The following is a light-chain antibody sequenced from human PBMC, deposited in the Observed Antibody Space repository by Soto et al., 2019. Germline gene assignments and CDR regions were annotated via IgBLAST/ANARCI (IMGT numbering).Light chain of an antibody. Sequence: SSELTQPPSVSVAPGQTARITCGGDNIGSKSVHWYQQKPGQAPVLVVYNDRDRPSGIPERFSGSNSGNTATLTISRVEAGDEADYYCQLWVSSSHPFHAFGTGTKVTVL. CDR2: NDR. V-gene: IGLV3-21*02. CDR3: QLWVSSSHPFHA. J-gene: IGLJ1*01. CDR1: NIGSKS.